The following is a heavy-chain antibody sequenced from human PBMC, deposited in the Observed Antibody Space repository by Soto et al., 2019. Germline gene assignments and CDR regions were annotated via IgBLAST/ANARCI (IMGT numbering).Heavy chain of an antibody. Sequence: PPETLSLTCTVSGGSISSYYWSWIRQPPGKGLEWIGYIYYSGSTNYNPSLKSRVTISVDTSKNQFSLKLSSVTAADTAVYYCARAAGAAAGTINYYYGMDVWGQGTKVT. D-gene: IGHD6-13*01. CDR2: IYYSGST. CDR1: GGSISSYY. J-gene: IGHJ6*02. CDR3: ARAAGAAAGTINYYYGMDV. V-gene: IGHV4-59*01.